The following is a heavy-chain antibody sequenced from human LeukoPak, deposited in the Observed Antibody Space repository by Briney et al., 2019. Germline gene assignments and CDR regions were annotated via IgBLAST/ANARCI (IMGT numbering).Heavy chain of an antibody. J-gene: IGHJ4*02. Sequence: PGGSLRLSCASSGFTFSSYWMHWVRQAPGKGLVWVSRINSDGSSTSYADSVKGRFTISRDNAKNTLYLQMNSLRAEDTAVYYCARAPYYYDSSGRPTNPLDYWGQGTLVTVSS. D-gene: IGHD3-22*01. CDR2: INSDGSST. CDR3: ARAPYYYDSSGRPTNPLDY. CDR1: GFTFSSYW. V-gene: IGHV3-74*01.